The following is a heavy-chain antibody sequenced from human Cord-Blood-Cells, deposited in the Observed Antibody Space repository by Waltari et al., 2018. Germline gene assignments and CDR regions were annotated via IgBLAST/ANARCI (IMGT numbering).Heavy chain of an antibody. CDR3: ARLTNQSKYRNTNWFDP. V-gene: IGHV4-39*01. J-gene: IGHJ5*02. CDR1: GGSISSSSYY. D-gene: IGHD3-16*02. CDR2: IYYSGTT. Sequence: QLQLQESGPGLVKPSETLSLTCTVSGGSISSSSYYWGWIRQPPGKGLEWIGSIYYSGTTYYNPSLKRRVTISVDTSKNQFSLKLSSATAADTAVDYCARLTNQSKYRNTNWFDPWGQGTLVTVSS.